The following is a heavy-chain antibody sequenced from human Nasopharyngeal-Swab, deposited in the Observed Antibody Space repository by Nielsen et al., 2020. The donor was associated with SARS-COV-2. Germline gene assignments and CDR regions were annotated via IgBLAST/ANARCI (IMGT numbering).Heavy chain of an antibody. CDR2: MNPNSGNT. Sequence: WVRQAPGQGLEWMGWMNPNSGNTGYAQKFQGRATMTRNTSISTAYMELSSLRSEDTAVYYCARGDTGIVVVPAATDGGGGDDAFDIWGQGTMVTVSS. V-gene: IGHV1-8*01. CDR3: ARGDTGIVVVPAATDGGGGDDAFDI. D-gene: IGHD2-2*01. J-gene: IGHJ3*02.